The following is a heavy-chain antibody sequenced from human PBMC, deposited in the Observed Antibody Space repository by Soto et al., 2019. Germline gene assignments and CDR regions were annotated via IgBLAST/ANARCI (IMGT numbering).Heavy chain of an antibody. CDR1: GGTFSSYA. CDR2: IIPIFGTA. Sequence: ASVKVSCKASGGTFSSYAISWVRQAPGQGLEWMGGIIPIFGTANYAQKFQGRVTITADESTSTAYMELSSLRSDDTAVYYCARSTYYYDSSGGFDYWGQGTLVTVSS. CDR3: ARSTYYYDSSGGFDY. D-gene: IGHD3-22*01. J-gene: IGHJ4*02. V-gene: IGHV1-69*13.